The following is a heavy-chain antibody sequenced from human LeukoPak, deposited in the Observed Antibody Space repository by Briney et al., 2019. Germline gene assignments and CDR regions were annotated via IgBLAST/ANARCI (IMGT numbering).Heavy chain of an antibody. V-gene: IGHV3-23*01. J-gene: IGHJ5*02. CDR2: ISISGGST. CDR3: AKDRDLLFAHCWFDL. D-gene: IGHD3-10*01. Sequence: GGSLRLSCAASGFTFSTYAMSWVRQAPRKGLGWVSGISISGGSTYYADSVKGRFTISRDNSKNTLYLQMNRLRAEDTAVYYCAKDRDLLFAHCWFDLWGQGTLVTVSS. CDR1: GFTFSTYA.